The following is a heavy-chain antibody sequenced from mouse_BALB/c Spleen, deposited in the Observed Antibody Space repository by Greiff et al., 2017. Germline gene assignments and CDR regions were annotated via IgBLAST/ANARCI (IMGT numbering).Heavy chain of an antibody. CDR3: ASGDYDERTWFAY. J-gene: IGHJ3*01. V-gene: IGHV5-9-4*01. CDR1: GFTFSSYA. Sequence: DVKLVESGGGLVKPGGSLKLSCAASGFTFSSYAMSWVRQSPEKRLEWVAEISSGGSYTYYPYTVTGRFTISRDNAKNTLYLEMSSLRSEDTAMYYCASGDYDERTWFAYWGQGTLVTVSA. CDR2: ISSGGSYT. D-gene: IGHD2-4*01.